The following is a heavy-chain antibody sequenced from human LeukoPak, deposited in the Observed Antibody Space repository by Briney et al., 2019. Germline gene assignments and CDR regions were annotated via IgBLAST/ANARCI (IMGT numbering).Heavy chain of an antibody. D-gene: IGHD2-21*02. CDR3: AKIPHRYCGGDCYVDY. J-gene: IGHJ4*02. V-gene: IGHV3-23*01. Sequence: GGSLRLSCAASEFDFSSHAMTWVRQAPGKGLEWVSAISISGSKTYYADSVKGRFTVSRDNSKNTLYLQMSSLRAEDTAVYYCAKIPHRYCGGDCYVDYWGQGTLVTVSS. CDR2: ISISGSKT. CDR1: EFDFSSHA.